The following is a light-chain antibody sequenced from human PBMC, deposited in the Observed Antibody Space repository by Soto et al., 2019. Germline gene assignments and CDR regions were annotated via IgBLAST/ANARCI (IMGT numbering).Light chain of an antibody. Sequence: LTNPASVSRSHRHSIRITNNKTSSDVGAYNYDSWYQQYPGEAPRVIIYDVSHRPAGVSNRFSGSKSGNTASLTISGLFSQDEADYFCSLCTSSTSYAFGTGTKVIVL. CDR3: SLCTSSTSYA. J-gene: IGLJ1*01. CDR2: DVS. CDR1: SSDVGAYNY. V-gene: IGLV2-14*01.